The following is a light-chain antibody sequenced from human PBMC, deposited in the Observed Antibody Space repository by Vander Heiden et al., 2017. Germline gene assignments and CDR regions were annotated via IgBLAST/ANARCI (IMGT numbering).Light chain of an antibody. CDR3: QAWDSSTVV. Sequence: SYDLTQPPPVSVSPGQTASITCSGHKLGDKDACSYQKKPGQSAVLVISQDSKRPSGIPERFYGSNSGNPATLAISGTQAMDAADYYCQAWDSSTVVFGGGTKLTVL. CDR1: KLGDKD. J-gene: IGLJ2*01. CDR2: QDS. V-gene: IGLV3-1*01.